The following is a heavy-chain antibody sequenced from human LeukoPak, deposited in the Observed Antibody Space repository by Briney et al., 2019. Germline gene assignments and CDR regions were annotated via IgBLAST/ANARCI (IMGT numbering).Heavy chain of an antibody. D-gene: IGHD4-17*01. CDR3: ARADPDYGDWGVHY. V-gene: IGHV1-69*05. Sequence: IIPFFRSPNYAQKFQGRVTFKTEESKRTAYMEMSSLRSEDTAVYYCARADPDYGDWGVHYWGQGSLVTVSS. CDR2: IIPFFRSP. J-gene: IGHJ4*02.